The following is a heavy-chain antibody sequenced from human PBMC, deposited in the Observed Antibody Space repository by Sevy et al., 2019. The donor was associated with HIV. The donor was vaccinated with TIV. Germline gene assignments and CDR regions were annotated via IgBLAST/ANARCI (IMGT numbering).Heavy chain of an antibody. D-gene: IGHD3-22*01. Sequence: SETLSLTCAVSGFSISSGYYWGWIRQPPGKGLEWIGSIYHSGSTYYNPSLRSRVTISVDTSKEQFHLNLNSVTAADTAVYYCARGPNYYDSSDPLYYFDYWGQGALVTVSS. V-gene: IGHV4-38-2*01. CDR3: ARGPNYYDSSDPLYYFDY. CDR1: GFSISSGYY. CDR2: IYHSGST. J-gene: IGHJ4*02.